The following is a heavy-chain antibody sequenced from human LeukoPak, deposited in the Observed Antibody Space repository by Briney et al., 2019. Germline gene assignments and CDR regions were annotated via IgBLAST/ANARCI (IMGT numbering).Heavy chain of an antibody. Sequence: GGSLRLSCAASGSTLSSYWMNWVRQAPGKGLVWVSRMNSDGSSTTYADSVKGRFTISRDNAKNTLYLQMNSLRAEDTAVYHCAREAFNYGDHYFDYWGQGTLVTVSS. CDR2: MNSDGSST. J-gene: IGHJ4*02. CDR3: AREAFNYGDHYFDY. V-gene: IGHV3-74*01. D-gene: IGHD4-17*01. CDR1: GSTLSSYW.